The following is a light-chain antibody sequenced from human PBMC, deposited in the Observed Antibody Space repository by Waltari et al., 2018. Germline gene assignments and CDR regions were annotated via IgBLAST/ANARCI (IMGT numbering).Light chain of an antibody. CDR1: HSVRNN. J-gene: IGKJ1*01. CDR2: GAS. Sequence: EIVMTQSPATLSVSPGERATLSCRASHSVRNNLVWYQQKPGQAPRLLIYGASTRVTGIPARFSGSGSGTEFTLTISSLQSEDFAVYYCQQYNNWPPWTFGQGTKVEIK. CDR3: QQYNNWPPWT. V-gene: IGKV3-15*01.